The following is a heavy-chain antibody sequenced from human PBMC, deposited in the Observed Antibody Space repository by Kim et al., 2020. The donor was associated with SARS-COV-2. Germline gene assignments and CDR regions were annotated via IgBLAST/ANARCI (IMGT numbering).Heavy chain of an antibody. CDR2: IFYVGST. J-gene: IGHJ4*01. CDR3: ARVISWYTRSWYYFDY. CDR1: GVSISSYY. Sequence: SETLSLTCTVSGVSISSYYWSWIRQPPGKGLEWIGYIFYVGSTNYNPSLKSRVTISVDTSKNPFSLRLTSVTAADTAVYYCARVISWYTRSWYYFDYWG. D-gene: IGHD6-13*01. V-gene: IGHV4-59*01.